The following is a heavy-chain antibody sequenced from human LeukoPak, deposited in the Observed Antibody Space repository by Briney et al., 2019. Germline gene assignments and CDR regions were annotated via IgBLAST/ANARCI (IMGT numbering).Heavy chain of an antibody. CDR2: ISSSSSYT. V-gene: IGHV3-21*05. D-gene: IGHD6-13*01. J-gene: IGHJ4*02. Sequence: PGRSLRLSCAASGFTFSSYGMHWVRQAPGKGLEWVSYISSSSSYTNYAASVKGRFTISRDNAKNSLYLQMNSLRAEDTAVYYCARIPEVYSSSWFLDYWGQGTLVTVSS. CDR1: GFTFSSYG. CDR3: ARIPEVYSSSWFLDY.